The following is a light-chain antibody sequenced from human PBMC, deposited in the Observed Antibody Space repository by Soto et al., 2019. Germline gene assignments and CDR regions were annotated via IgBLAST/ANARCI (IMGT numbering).Light chain of an antibody. Sequence: DIVMTQSPATLSMSPGERATLSCRASQTINNNLAWNQQKPGQAPRLLIYGASTRATGIPDRFSGSGSGTEFTLTISSLQSEDFAVYSWQQYDKWPSTFGQGTKVEIK. V-gene: IGKV3-15*01. CDR1: QTINNN. CDR2: GAS. J-gene: IGKJ1*01. CDR3: QQYDKWPST.